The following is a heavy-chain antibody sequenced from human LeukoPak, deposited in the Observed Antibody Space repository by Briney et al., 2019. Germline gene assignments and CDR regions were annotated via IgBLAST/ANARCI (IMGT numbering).Heavy chain of an antibody. V-gene: IGHV1-69*13. D-gene: IGHD3-9*01. J-gene: IGHJ5*02. Sequence: SVKVSCKASGYTFTSYGISWVRQAPGQGLEWMGEITPIFGTANYAHKFQGRVTITADESTSTAYMELSSLRYEDTAVYYCARDGALRYFDWLLSWFDPWGQGTLVTVSS. CDR2: ITPIFGTA. CDR1: GYTFTSYG. CDR3: ARDGALRYFDWLLSWFDP.